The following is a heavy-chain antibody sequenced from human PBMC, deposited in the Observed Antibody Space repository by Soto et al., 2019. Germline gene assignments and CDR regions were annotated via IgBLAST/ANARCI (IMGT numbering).Heavy chain of an antibody. CDR1: GWTFNVFS. D-gene: IGHD4-17*01. J-gene: IGHJ4*02. V-gene: IGHV4-34*01. Sequence: PXESLTLACSVAGWTFNVFSLTWIRQPPGEGLEWIGEINHSGTTNFNPSLRSRVTISVDTSKNQFSLKLSSVTAADTAVYYCARLARVTTNYWGQGTLVTVSS. CDR3: ARLARVTTNY. CDR2: INHSGTT.